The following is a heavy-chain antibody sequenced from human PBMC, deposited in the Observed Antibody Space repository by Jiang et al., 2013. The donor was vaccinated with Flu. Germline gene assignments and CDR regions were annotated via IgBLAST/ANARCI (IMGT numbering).Heavy chain of an antibody. Sequence: VQLLESGGGLVQPGRSLRLSCAASGFTFDDYAMHWVRQAPGKGLEWVSGISWNSGSIGYADSVKGRFTISRDNAKNSLYLQMNSLRAEDTALYYCAKEMGGIIAAAGYYFDYWGQGTLV. V-gene: IGHV3-9*01. CDR3: AKEMGGIIAAAGYYFDY. D-gene: IGHD6-13*01. J-gene: IGHJ4*02. CDR1: GFTFDDYA. CDR2: ISWNSGSI.